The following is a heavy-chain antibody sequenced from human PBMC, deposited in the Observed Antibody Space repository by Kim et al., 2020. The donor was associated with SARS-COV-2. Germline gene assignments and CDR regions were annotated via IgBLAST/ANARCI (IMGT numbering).Heavy chain of an antibody. J-gene: IGHJ3*02. CDR1: GFTFGDYA. CDR2: IRSKAYGGTT. V-gene: IGHV3-49*03. Sequence: GGSLRLSCTASGFTFGDYAMSWFRQAPGKGLEWVGFIRSKAYGGTTEYAASVKGRFNISRDDSKSIAYLQMNSLKTEDTAVYYCTALDYDILTGYPRDAFDIWGQGTMVTVSS. D-gene: IGHD3-9*01. CDR3: TALDYDILTGYPRDAFDI.